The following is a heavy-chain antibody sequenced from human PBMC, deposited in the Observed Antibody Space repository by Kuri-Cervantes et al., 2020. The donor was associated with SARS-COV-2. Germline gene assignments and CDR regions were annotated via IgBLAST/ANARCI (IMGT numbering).Heavy chain of an antibody. D-gene: IGHD4-11*01. CDR2: IKSKTDGGTT. J-gene: IGHJ6*03. Sequence: ETLSLTCAASGFTVSSNYMSWVRQAPGKGLEWVGRIKSKTDGGTTDYAAPVKGRFTISRDDSKNTLYLQMNSLKTEDTAVYYCTTLTTVTTALNYYYYYMDVWGKGTTVTVSS. CDR1: GFTVSSNY. V-gene: IGHV3-15*01. CDR3: TTLTTVTTALNYYYYYMDV.